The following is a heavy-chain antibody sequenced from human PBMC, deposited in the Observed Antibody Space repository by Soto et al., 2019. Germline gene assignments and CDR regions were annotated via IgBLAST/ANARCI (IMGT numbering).Heavy chain of an antibody. CDR3: ARDYDFWSGGGYYYYGMDV. CDR1: GYTFTSYA. D-gene: IGHD3-3*01. Sequence: ASVKVSCKASGYTFTSYAMHWVRQAPGQRLEWMGWINAGNGNTKYSQKFQGRVTITRDTSASTAYMELSSLRSEDTAVYYCARDYDFWSGGGYYYYGMDVWGQGTTVTVSS. V-gene: IGHV1-3*01. CDR2: INAGNGNT. J-gene: IGHJ6*02.